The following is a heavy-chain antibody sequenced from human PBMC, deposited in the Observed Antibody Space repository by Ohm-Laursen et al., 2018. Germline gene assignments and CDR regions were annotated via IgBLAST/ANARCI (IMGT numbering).Heavy chain of an antibody. V-gene: IGHV4-61*01. Sequence: SETLSLTCIVSGGSVSSETSYWSWIRQPPGKGLEWIGYIYYSGSTNYNPSLKSRVTISVDTSKNQFSLKLSSVTAADTAVYYCARVGPPDSRYCSSTSCYPGYYYYYGMDVWGQGTTVTVSS. CDR1: GGSVSSETSY. CDR3: ARVGPPDSRYCSSTSCYPGYYYYYGMDV. D-gene: IGHD2-2*01. CDR2: IYYSGST. J-gene: IGHJ6*02.